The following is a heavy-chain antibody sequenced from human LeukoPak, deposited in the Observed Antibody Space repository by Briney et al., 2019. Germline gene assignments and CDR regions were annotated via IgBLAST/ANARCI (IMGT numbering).Heavy chain of an antibody. D-gene: IGHD3-16*02. CDR3: ARTDTLHYDYVWGSYRSNDAFDI. CDR1: GYSFTSYW. V-gene: IGHV5-51*01. J-gene: IGHJ3*02. Sequence: GESLQISCKGSGYSFTSYWIGWVRQMPGKGLEWMGIIYPGDSDTRYSPSFQGQVTISADKSISTAYLQWSSLKASDTAMYYCARTDTLHYDYVWGSYRSNDAFDIWGQGTMVTVSS. CDR2: IYPGDSDT.